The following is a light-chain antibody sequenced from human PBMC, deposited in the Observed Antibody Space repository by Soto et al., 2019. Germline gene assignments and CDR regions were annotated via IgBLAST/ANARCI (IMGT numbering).Light chain of an antibody. Sequence: QTVVTQEPSLTVSPGGTVTLTCAVYTGAVTSSNYPNWFQQKPGQPPRALIYSTNHKYSWTPARFSGSLLGGKAALTLSGLQPEDEADYYCLLYYGGQLGVFGGGTKVTVL. J-gene: IGLJ2*01. CDR2: STN. CDR1: TGAVTSSNY. CDR3: LLYYGGQLGV. V-gene: IGLV7-43*01.